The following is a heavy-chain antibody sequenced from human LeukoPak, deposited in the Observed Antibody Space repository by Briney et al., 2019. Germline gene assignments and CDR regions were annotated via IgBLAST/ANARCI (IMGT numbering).Heavy chain of an antibody. CDR1: GFTFSSYS. Sequence: PGGSLRLSCAASGFTFSSYSMNWVRQAPGKGLEWVSSISSSSSYIYYADSVKGRFTISRDNAKNSLYLQMNSLRAEDTAVYYCAKDVSSMVRGVIHYFDYWGQGTLVTVSS. CDR3: AKDVSSMVRGVIHYFDY. D-gene: IGHD3-10*01. V-gene: IGHV3-21*04. J-gene: IGHJ4*02. CDR2: ISSSSSYI.